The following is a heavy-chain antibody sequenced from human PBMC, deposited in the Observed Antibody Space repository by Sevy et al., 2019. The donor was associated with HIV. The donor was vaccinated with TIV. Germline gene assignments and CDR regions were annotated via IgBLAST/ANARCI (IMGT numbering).Heavy chain of an antibody. CDR2: KWFDGSNT. J-gene: IGHJ4*02. Sequence: GGSLRLSCAASGFTFSTYGMHWVRQAPGKGLEWVALKWFDGSNTYYADSVKGRFTISRDIAKNTLHLQMNSLRAEDTAVYYCARDLEFYDYGDYGPAFMPDYWGQGTLVTVSS. CDR1: GFTFSTYG. D-gene: IGHD4-17*01. CDR3: ARDLEFYDYGDYGPAFMPDY. V-gene: IGHV3-33*01.